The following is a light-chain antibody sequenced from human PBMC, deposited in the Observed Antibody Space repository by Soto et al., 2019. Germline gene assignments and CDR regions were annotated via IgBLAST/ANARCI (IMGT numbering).Light chain of an antibody. J-gene: IGKJ5*01. CDR1: QSVSSN. V-gene: IGKV3-15*01. Sequence: EIVMTQSPATLSVYPGERATLSCRASQSVSSNLAWYQQKPGQAPKLLIYGASTRATGVPARFSGSGSGTEFTLTISSLQSEDCAVYYCQQYNNWPPVTFGQGTRLEIK. CDR2: GAS. CDR3: QQYNNWPPVT.